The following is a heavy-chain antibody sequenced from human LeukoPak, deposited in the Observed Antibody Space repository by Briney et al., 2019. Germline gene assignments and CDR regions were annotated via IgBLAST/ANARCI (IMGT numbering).Heavy chain of an antibody. Sequence: PSETLSLTCTVSGGSISSYYWSWIRQPAGKGLEWIGRIYTSGSTNYNPSLKSRVTISVDASKNQFSLKLSSVTAADTAVYYCATLGYYYMDVWGKGTTVTVSS. CDR3: ATLGYYYMDV. J-gene: IGHJ6*03. CDR1: GGSISSYY. V-gene: IGHV4-4*07. CDR2: IYTSGST.